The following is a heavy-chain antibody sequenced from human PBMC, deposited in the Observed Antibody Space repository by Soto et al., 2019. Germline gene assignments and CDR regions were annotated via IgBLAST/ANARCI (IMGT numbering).Heavy chain of an antibody. J-gene: IGHJ4*02. CDR1: GYTFTSYA. V-gene: IGHV1-3*01. CDR3: ARYYSYGYSFGY. D-gene: IGHD5-18*01. CDR2: INAGNGNT. Sequence: ASVKVSCKASGYTFTSYAMHWVRQAPGQRLEWMGWINAGNGNTKYSQKFQGRVTITRDTSASTAYMEMNSLRAEDTAVYYCARYYSYGYSFGYWGQGTLVTVSS.